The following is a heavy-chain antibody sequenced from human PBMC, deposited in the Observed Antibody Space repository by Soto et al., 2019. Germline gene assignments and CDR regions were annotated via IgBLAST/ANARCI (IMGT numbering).Heavy chain of an antibody. V-gene: IGHV1-69*06. CDR2: IVPLFRTT. J-gene: IGHJ6*02. CDR3: ARGGHRTTWSNLLERSGLDV. Sequence: SVKVSCITSWGTSSSYALSWVRQPPGQGLEWMGGIVPLFRTTNYAQQFQGRVTITADTSTYTVYMELSGLRSGATAVYYCARGGHRTTWSNLLERSGLDVWRQGTTVTVSS. CDR1: WGTSSSYA. D-gene: IGHD2-2*01.